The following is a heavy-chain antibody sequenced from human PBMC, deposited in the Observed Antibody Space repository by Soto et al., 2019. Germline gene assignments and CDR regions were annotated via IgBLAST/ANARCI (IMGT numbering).Heavy chain of an antibody. CDR3: ARVWGGAFDI. V-gene: IGHV4-59*01. D-gene: IGHD3-10*01. Sequence: SETLSLTCTVYGGSINSYYWSWIRQPPGKGLEWIGYIYYSGSTNYNPSLKSRVTISVDTSKNQFSLKLSSVTAADTAVYYCARVWGGAFDIWGQGTMVTVS. CDR1: GGSINSYY. J-gene: IGHJ3*02. CDR2: IYYSGST.